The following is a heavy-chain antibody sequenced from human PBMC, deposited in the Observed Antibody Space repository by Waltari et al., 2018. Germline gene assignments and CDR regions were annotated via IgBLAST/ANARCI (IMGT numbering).Heavy chain of an antibody. Sequence: QITLKESGPTLVNPTQTLTLTCTFSGFSLSTSAVVVAWVRQPPGMAPGWLALIYWEDEKRYCPSLKSRLTITKDTSKNQVVLTMTNMDPVDTATYYCAHSREEDYYDILTGYYYNWFDPWGQGTLVTVSS. CDR3: AHSREEDYYDILTGYYYNWFDP. J-gene: IGHJ5*02. V-gene: IGHV2-5*02. CDR1: GFSLSTSAVV. D-gene: IGHD3-9*01. CDR2: IYWEDEK.